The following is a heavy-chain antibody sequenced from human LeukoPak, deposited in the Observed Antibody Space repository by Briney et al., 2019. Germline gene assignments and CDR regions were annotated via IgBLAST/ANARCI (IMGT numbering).Heavy chain of an antibody. CDR3: ARGRVSSSTWYSTYYYYFYMDV. Sequence: SETLSLTCSVSDDSITMYYWTWIRQPPGKGLEWIGYVYHTGSTNFNPSLNGRVSISRDTTNNLFSLRLRSVTAADTAVYFCARGRVSSSTWYSTYYYYFYMDVWGKGTTVTVSS. CDR1: DDSITMYY. V-gene: IGHV4-59*01. D-gene: IGHD1-1*01. CDR2: VYHTGST. J-gene: IGHJ6*03.